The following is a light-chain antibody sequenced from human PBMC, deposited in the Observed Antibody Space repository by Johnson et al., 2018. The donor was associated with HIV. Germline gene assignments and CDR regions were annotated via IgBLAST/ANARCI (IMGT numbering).Light chain of an antibody. CDR2: DNN. CDR1: SSNIGNNY. CDR3: GTWDTSLSAGHV. J-gene: IGLJ1*01. Sequence: QSVLTQPPSVSAAPGQKVTISCSGSSSNIGNNYVSWYQQLPGTAPKLLIYDNNKRPSGIPDRFSGSKSGTSATLGITGLQTGDEADYYGGTWDTSLSAGHVFGTGTKVTVL. V-gene: IGLV1-51*01.